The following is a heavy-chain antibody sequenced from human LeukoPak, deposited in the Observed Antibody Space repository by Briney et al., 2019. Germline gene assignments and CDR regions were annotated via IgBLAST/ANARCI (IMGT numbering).Heavy chain of an antibody. CDR3: ARSPLTYYFDN. CDR1: GGSISSYY. CDR2: IYTSGST. J-gene: IGHJ4*02. V-gene: IGHV4-4*07. Sequence: SETLSLTCTVSGGSISSYYWSWIRQPAGKGLGWIGRIYTSGSTNYNPSLKSRVTMSVDTSKNQLSLKLSSVTAADTAVYYCARSPLTYYFDNWGQGTLVTVSS.